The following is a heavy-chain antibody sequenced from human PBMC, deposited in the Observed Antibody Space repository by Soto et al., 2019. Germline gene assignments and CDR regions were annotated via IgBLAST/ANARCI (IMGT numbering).Heavy chain of an antibody. V-gene: IGHV3-64D*06. CDR2: ISSNGGST. D-gene: IGHD1-26*01. Sequence: EVQLVESGGGLVQPGGSLRLSCSASGFTFSSYAMNWVRQAPGKGLEYVSAISSNGGSTYYADSVKGRFTISRDKSKNTLNLQMSSLRAEYTAAYYCVKDLVGATVAYWGQGTLVTVSS. CDR3: VKDLVGATVAY. CDR1: GFTFSSYA. J-gene: IGHJ4*02.